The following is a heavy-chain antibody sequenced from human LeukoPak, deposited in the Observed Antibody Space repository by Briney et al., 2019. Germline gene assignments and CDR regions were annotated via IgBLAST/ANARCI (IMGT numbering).Heavy chain of an antibody. CDR3: ARGPKSGVVVVITGNNGDFDY. CDR1: GFTFSSYA. D-gene: IGHD3-22*01. CDR2: ISYDGSNK. V-gene: IGHV3-30-3*01. Sequence: GGSLRLSCAASGFTFSSYAMHWVRQAPGNGLEWMAVISYDGSNKYYADSVKGRFTISRDNSKNTLYLQMNSLRAEDTAVYYCARGPKSGVVVVITGNNGDFDYWGQGTLVTVSS. J-gene: IGHJ4*02.